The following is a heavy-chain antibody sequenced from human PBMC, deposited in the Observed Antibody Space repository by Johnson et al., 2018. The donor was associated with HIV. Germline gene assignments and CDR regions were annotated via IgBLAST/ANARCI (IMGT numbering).Heavy chain of an antibody. CDR3: ARSHGSSGRGAFDI. V-gene: IGHV3-23*04. CDR2: ISGGGDTI. CDR1: GFTFSRYA. J-gene: IGHJ3*02. Sequence: VQLVESGGGLVQPGGSLRLSCTASGFTFSRYAMSWVRQAPGKGLEWVSAISGGGDTIYYADSVKGRFTISRDNAKNSLYLQMNSLRAEDTALYYCARSHGSSGRGAFDIWGQGTMVTVSS. D-gene: IGHD6-19*01.